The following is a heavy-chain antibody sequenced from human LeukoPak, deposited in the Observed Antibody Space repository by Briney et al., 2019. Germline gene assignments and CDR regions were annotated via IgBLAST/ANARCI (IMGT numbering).Heavy chain of an antibody. CDR1: GFTFSFYG. J-gene: IGHJ6*03. CDR2: IRSDGSNK. Sequence: GGSLRLSCAASGFTFSFYGMHWVRQAPGKGLEWVAFIRSDGSNKYYADSVKGRFTISRDNSNNTLYLQMNSLRAEDTAVYYCARDPLSYYMDVWGKGTTVTVSS. V-gene: IGHV3-30*02. CDR3: ARDPLSYYMDV.